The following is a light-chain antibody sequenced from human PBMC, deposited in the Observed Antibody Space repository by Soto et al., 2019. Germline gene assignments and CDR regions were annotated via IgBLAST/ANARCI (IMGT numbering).Light chain of an antibody. CDR2: GNS. CDR3: KSYDSSLSPYV. J-gene: IGLJ1*01. Sequence: QSVLTQPPSVSGAPGQRVTISCTGSSSNIGAGYDVHWYQQLPGTAPKLLIYGNSNRPSGVPDRFSGSKSGTSASLAITGLQAEDEADYYCKSYDSSLSPYVFGTGTKLTVL. V-gene: IGLV1-40*01. CDR1: SSNIGAGYD.